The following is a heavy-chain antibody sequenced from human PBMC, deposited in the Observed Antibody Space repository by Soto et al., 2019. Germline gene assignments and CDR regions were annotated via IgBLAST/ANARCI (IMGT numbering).Heavy chain of an antibody. J-gene: IGHJ5*02. CDR2: IIPIFGTA. D-gene: IGHD2-2*01. V-gene: IGHV1-69*06. CDR1: GGTFSSYA. Sequence: ASVKVSCKASGGTFSSYAISWVRQAPGQGLEWMGGIIPIFGTANYVQKFQGRVTITADKSTSTAYMELSSLRSEDTAVYYCARYPDIVVVPAAMAQGWFDPWGQGTLVTVSS. CDR3: ARYPDIVVVPAAMAQGWFDP.